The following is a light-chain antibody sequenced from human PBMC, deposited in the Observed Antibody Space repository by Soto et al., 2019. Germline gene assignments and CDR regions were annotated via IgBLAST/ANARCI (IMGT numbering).Light chain of an antibody. CDR3: QQYYSTQWT. CDR1: QSVLYSSNNKNY. J-gene: IGKJ1*01. Sequence: DIVMTQSPDSLAVSLGERATINCKSSQSVLYSSNNKNYLAWYQQKPGQPPKLLIYWASTRESGVPDRFSGSGSGTDFTLTISSLQDEDVEVYYCQQYYSTQWTLGQGTKVDIK. V-gene: IGKV4-1*01. CDR2: WAS.